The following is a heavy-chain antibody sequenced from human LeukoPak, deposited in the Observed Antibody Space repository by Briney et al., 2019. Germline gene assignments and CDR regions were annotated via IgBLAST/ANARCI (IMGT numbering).Heavy chain of an antibody. CDR1: GFTFDDYA. CDR2: ISRNSGSI. V-gene: IGHV3-9*01. D-gene: IGHD1-26*01. J-gene: IGHJ4*02. Sequence: GGSLRLSCAASGFTFDDYAMHWVRQAPGKGLEWVSGISRNSGSIGYADSVKGRFTISRDNAKNSLYLQMNSLRAEDTALYYCAKGDSGSYSPPRYWGQGTLVTVSS. CDR3: AKGDSGSYSPPRY.